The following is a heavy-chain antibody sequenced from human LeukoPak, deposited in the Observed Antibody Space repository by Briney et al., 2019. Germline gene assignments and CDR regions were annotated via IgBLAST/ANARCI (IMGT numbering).Heavy chain of an antibody. D-gene: IGHD3-22*01. CDR3: ARAYYDSSGYYPADY. CDR2: IYYSGST. J-gene: IGHJ4*02. V-gene: IGHV4-30-4*08. Sequence: SETLSLTCTVSGDSISSGGYSWSWIRQPPGKGLEWIGYIYYSGSTYYNPSLKSRVTISVDTSKNQFSLKLSSVTAADTAVYYCARAYYDSSGYYPADYWGQGTLVTVSS. CDR1: GDSISSGGYS.